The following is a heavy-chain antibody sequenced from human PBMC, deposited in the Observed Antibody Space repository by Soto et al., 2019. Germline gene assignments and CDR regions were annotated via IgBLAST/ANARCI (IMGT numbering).Heavy chain of an antibody. D-gene: IGHD6-13*01. Sequence: QVQLVQSGAEVKKPGASVKVSCKASGYTFTSYGISWVRQAPGQGLEWMGWISAYNGNTNYVQKLQGRVTMTTDTSTSTAYMELRSLRSDDTAVYYCARLGRIAAAGRSNEYYYYYYGMDVWGQGTTVTVSS. CDR1: GYTFTSYG. J-gene: IGHJ6*02. CDR3: ARLGRIAAAGRSNEYYYYYYGMDV. CDR2: ISAYNGNT. V-gene: IGHV1-18*01.